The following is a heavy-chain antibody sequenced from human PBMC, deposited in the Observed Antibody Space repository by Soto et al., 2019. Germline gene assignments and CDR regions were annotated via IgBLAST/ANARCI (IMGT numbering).Heavy chain of an antibody. V-gene: IGHV1-69*12. J-gene: IGHJ4*02. CDR3: ARDVIAAAGTAG. CDR1: GGTFSSYA. CDR2: IIPIFGTA. Sequence: QVQLVQSGAEVKKPGSSVKVSCKASGGTFSSYAISWVRQAPGQGLEWMGGIIPIFGTANYAQKFQGRVTITADEATSTAYMERSSMRSDDTAVYYGARDVIAAAGTAGWGQGPLGTVSS. D-gene: IGHD6-13*01.